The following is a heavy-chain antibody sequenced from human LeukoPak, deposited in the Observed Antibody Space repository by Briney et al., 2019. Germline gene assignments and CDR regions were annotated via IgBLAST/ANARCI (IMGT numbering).Heavy chain of an antibody. CDR3: AKLVSGWYDD. CDR1: GFTFSSYD. V-gene: IGHV3-23*01. J-gene: IGHJ5*02. D-gene: IGHD6-19*01. Sequence: GGSLRLSCAASGFTFSSYDMSWVRQAPGKGLEWVSAINGGGSTTYYADSVKGRFTISREYSKNTLYLQMNGLRAEDTALYYCAKLVSGWYDDWGQGTLATVSS. CDR2: INGGGSTT.